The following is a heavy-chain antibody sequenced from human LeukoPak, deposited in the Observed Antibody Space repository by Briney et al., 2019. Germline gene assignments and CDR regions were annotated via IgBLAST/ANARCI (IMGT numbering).Heavy chain of an antibody. J-gene: IGHJ4*02. CDR3: AKGGTAWWLRFFGTIDY. V-gene: IGHV3-23*01. D-gene: IGHD5-12*01. CDR2: ISGSGGST. CDR1: GFTFSSYA. Sequence: PGGSLRLSCAASGFTFSSYAMSWVRQAPGKGLEWVSAISGSGGSTYYADSVKGRFTISRDNSKNTLYLQMNSLRAEDTAVYYCAKGGTAWWLRFFGTIDYWGQGTLVTVSS.